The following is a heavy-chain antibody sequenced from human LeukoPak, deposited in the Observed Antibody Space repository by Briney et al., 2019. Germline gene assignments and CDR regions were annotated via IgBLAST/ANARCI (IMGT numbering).Heavy chain of an antibody. J-gene: IGHJ4*02. D-gene: IGHD1-26*01. CDR1: GYTFTSYY. CDR3: ARGFYSGSYLPFLFDY. CDR2: INPNSGGT. V-gene: IGHV1-2*02. Sequence: ASVKVSCKASGYTFTSYYMHWVRQAPGQGLEWMGWINPNSGGTNYAQKFQGRVTMTRDTSISTAYMELSRLRSDDTAVYYCARGFYSGSYLPFLFDYWGQGTLVTVSS.